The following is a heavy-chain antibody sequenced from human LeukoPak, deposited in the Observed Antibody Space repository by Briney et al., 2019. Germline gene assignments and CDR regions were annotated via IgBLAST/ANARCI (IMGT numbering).Heavy chain of an antibody. CDR1: GFTFSSYE. D-gene: IGHD5-24*01. Sequence: GGSLRLSCAASGFTFSSYEINWVRQAPGKGLEWVSYISSSGSTMYYADSVKGRFTISRDNAKNSLYLQMDSLRAEDTAVYFCAREKLERDGYNWKVQHGVAFDIWGQGTMVTVSS. V-gene: IGHV3-48*03. CDR3: AREKLERDGYNWKVQHGVAFDI. CDR2: ISSSGSTM. J-gene: IGHJ3*02.